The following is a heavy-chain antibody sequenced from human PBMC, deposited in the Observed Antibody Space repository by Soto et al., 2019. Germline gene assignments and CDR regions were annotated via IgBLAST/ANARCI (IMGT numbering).Heavy chain of an antibody. CDR2: ISDSGSTT. CDR1: KFTFSTYA. Sequence: EVQLLESGGGLVQPGGSLRVSCAASKFTFSTYAMSWVRQAPGTGLEWVSTISDSGSTTYYADSVKGRFTISRDNSKNPLYLQMNSLRAEDTAEYYCAKTHTGWYRGIDYWGQGTLVTVSS. D-gene: IGHD6-19*01. J-gene: IGHJ4*02. CDR3: AKTHTGWYRGIDY. V-gene: IGHV3-23*01.